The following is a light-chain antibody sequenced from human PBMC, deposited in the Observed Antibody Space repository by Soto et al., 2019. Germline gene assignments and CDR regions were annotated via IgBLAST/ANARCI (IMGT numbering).Light chain of an antibody. CDR2: EVS. CDR3: SSYTTSSTLV. CDR1: SSDVGGYNY. Sequence: QSVVTQPACVSGSPGQSITISCTGTSSDVGGYNYVSWYQQHPGKAPKLMIYEVSNRPSGVSNRFSGSKSDNTASLTISGLQAEDEADYYCSSYTTSSTLVFGTGTKVTVL. J-gene: IGLJ1*01. V-gene: IGLV2-14*01.